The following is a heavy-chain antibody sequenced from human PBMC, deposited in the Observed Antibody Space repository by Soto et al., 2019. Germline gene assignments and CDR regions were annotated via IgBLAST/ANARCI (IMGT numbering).Heavy chain of an antibody. J-gene: IGHJ4*02. CDR2: ISYDGSNK. Sequence: GGSLRLSCAASGFTFSSYGMHWVRQAPGKGLEWVAVISYDGSNKYYADSVKGRFTISRDNSKNTLYLQMNSLRAEDTAVYYCAKARVADIVVVVAATAYDYWGQGTLVTVSS. V-gene: IGHV3-30*18. CDR1: GFTFSSYG. CDR3: AKARVADIVVVVAATAYDY. D-gene: IGHD2-15*01.